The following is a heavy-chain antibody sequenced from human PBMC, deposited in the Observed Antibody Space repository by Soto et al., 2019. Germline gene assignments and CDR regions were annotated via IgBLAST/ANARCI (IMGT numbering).Heavy chain of an antibody. D-gene: IGHD4-17*01. CDR2: ISSSSSTI. CDR3: ARYTQVAGTVTTGSDYFDY. Sequence: EVQLVESGGGLVQPGGSLRLSCAASGFTFSSYSMNWVRQAPGKGLEWVSYISSSSSTIYYADSVKGRFTISRDNAKNSLYLQMNSLRAEDTAVYYCARYTQVAGTVTTGSDYFDYWGQGTLVTVSS. CDR1: GFTFSSYS. J-gene: IGHJ4*02. V-gene: IGHV3-48*01.